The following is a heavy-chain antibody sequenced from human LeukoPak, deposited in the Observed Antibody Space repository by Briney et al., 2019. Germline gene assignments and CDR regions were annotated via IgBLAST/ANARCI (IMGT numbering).Heavy chain of an antibody. V-gene: IGHV3-33*03. CDR3: AGSGGIYYVLDN. CDR1: GFSLSDYA. D-gene: IGHD1-26*01. J-gene: IGHJ4*01. CDR2: IWDDGSEE. Sequence: GSSLRLSCEASGFSLSDYAMHWVRQAPGKGLEWVALIWDDGSEEYYADSVRGRFTISRDNSKNTLVLQMNSLRAEDTAVYYCAGSGGIYYVLDNWGHGTLVTVSS.